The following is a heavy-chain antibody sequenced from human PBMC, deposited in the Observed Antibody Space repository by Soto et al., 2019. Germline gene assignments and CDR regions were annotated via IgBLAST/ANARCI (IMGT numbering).Heavy chain of an antibody. CDR2: ISAYNGNT. V-gene: IGHV1-18*01. D-gene: IGHD3-9*01. CDR3: ARLIYDILTGYYIYGHNWFDP. CDR1: GYTFTSYG. Sequence: GASVKVSCKASGYTFTSYGISWVRQAPGQGLEWMGWISAYNGNTNYAQKLQGRVTMTTDTSTSTAYMELRSLRSDDTAVYYCARLIYDILTGYYIYGHNWFDPWGQGTLVTVSS. J-gene: IGHJ5*02.